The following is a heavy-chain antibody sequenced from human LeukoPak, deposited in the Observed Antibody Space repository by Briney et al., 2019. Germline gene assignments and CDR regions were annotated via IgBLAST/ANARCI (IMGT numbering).Heavy chain of an antibody. D-gene: IGHD1-26*01. CDR3: ARAGRNFDY. CDR1: GFTFNSYE. Sequence: PGGSLRLSCAASGFTFNSYEMNWVRQAPGKGLEWVSYISTSVSTIYYADSVKGRFTISRDNAKNSLYLQMNSLRAEDTAVYYCARAGRNFDYWGQGTLVTVSS. CDR2: ISTSVSTI. J-gene: IGHJ4*02. V-gene: IGHV3-48*03.